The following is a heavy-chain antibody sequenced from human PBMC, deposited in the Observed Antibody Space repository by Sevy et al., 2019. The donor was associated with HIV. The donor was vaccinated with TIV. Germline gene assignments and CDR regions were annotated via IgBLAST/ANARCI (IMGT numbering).Heavy chain of an antibody. Sequence: GGSLRLSCAASGFRFSSYEVNWVRQAPGKGLEWVASISNSGTNIYYSDSVRGRFTISRDTAKNSLYLQMNSLRAEDTAVYYCARDLPPSATTMAHFDYWGQGTLVTVSS. J-gene: IGHJ4*02. V-gene: IGHV3-48*03. CDR1: GFRFSSYE. CDR2: ISNSGTNI. D-gene: IGHD4-17*01. CDR3: ARDLPPSATTMAHFDY.